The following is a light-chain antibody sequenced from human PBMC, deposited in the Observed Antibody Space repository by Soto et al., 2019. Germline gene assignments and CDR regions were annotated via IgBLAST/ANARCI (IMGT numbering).Light chain of an antibody. CDR2: EGS. J-gene: IGLJ1*01. CDR3: GSDADSINYV. Sequence: QSALTQPASVSGSPGQSITISCTGTSSDVWSYNFVSWYQQHPGKAPKLMIYEGSKRPSGVSNRFSGSKSGKTASLTLSGLQAEDEADYYCGSDADSINYVFGTGTKVTDL. CDR1: SSDVWSYNF. V-gene: IGLV2-23*01.